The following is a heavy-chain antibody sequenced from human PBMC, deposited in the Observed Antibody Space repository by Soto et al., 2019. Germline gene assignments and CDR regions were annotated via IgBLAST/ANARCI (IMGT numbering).Heavy chain of an antibody. CDR2: IYSSGST. V-gene: IGHV3-66*01. CDR1: GFTVSSNY. Sequence: EVQLVESGGGLVQPGGSLRLSCAASGFTVSSNYMSWVRQAPGKGLEWVSIIYSSGSTYYADSVKGRFTISRDNSKNTLYLKMNSLRAEDTAVYYCARNDGAAAGMWGQGTLVTVSS. J-gene: IGHJ4*02. D-gene: IGHD6-13*01. CDR3: ARNDGAAAGM.